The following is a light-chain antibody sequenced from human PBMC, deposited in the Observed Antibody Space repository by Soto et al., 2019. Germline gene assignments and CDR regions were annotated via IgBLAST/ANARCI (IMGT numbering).Light chain of an antibody. CDR1: SSDIGGFYH. CDR2: DVS. CDR3: SSYTSSSSYV. V-gene: IGLV2-14*03. Sequence: QSALTQPASVSDSPGQSITISCIVTSSDIGGFYHVSWHQQHPGKAPKLIIYDVSNRPSGVSNRFSGSKTGNTASLIISGLQAEDEADYYCSSYTSSSSYVFGSGTKVTVL. J-gene: IGLJ1*01.